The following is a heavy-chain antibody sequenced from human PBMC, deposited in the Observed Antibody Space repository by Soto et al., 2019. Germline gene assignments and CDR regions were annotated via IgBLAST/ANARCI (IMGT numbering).Heavy chain of an antibody. V-gene: IGHV1-69*06. CDR1: GGTFSSYA. CDR2: IIPIFGTA. Sequence: QVQLVQSGAEVKKPGSSVKVSCKASGGTFSSYAISWVQQAPGQGLERMGGIIPIFGTANYAQKFQGRVTITADKSTSTAYMELSSLRSEDTAVYYCARTTYYYDSSGYYPPGTDVWGQGTTVTVSS. D-gene: IGHD3-22*01. J-gene: IGHJ6*02. CDR3: ARTTYYYDSSGYYPPGTDV.